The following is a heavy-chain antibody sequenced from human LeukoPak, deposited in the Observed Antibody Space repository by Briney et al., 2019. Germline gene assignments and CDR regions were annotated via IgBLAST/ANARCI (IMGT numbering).Heavy chain of an antibody. CDR3: ARVPLYDSSGYSLDY. J-gene: IGHJ4*02. CDR1: GFAFNIYG. CDR2: IRYDASNK. Sequence: PGGSLRLSCAASGFAFNIYGMHWVRQAPGKGLEWVAFIRYDASNKFYEDSVKGRFAISRDNSKNTLYLQMNSLRVEDTAVYYCARVPLYDSSGYSLDYWGQGTLVTVSS. D-gene: IGHD3-22*01. V-gene: IGHV3-30*02.